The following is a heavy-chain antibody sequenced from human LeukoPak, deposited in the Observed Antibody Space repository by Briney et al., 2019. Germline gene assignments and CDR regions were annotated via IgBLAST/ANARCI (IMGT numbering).Heavy chain of an antibody. Sequence: SQTLSLTCTVSGASISSGSYFWSWIRQPAGKGLEWIGRIYTSGGTNYNPSLKSRVTISVDTSKNQFSLKLRSVTAADTAVYYCARALCINGICEWFDPWGQGTLVTVSS. CDR3: ARALCINGICEWFDP. CDR1: GASISSGSYF. CDR2: IYTSGGT. D-gene: IGHD2-8*01. V-gene: IGHV4-61*02. J-gene: IGHJ5*02.